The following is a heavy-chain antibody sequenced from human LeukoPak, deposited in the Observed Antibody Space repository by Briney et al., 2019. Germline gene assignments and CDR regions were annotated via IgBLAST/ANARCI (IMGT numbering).Heavy chain of an antibody. CDR2: IYYSGST. D-gene: IGHD3-22*01. CDR3: ARRGSSGYYNY. V-gene: IGHV4-39*01. CDR1: GGSISSSSYY. Sequence: SETLSLTCTVSGGSISSSSYYWGWIRQPPGKGLEWIGSIYYSGSTYYNPSLKSRVTISVDTSKNQFSLKLSSVTAADTAVYYCARRGSSGYYNYWGQGTLVTVSS. J-gene: IGHJ4*02.